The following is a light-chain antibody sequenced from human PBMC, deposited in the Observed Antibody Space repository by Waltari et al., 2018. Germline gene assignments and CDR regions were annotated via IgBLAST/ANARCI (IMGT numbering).Light chain of an antibody. V-gene: IGLV2-23*02. CDR2: EVD. Sequence: QSALTQPASVSGSPGQSITISCTGTGSAIGSFNLVSWYQQHPGKAPKLLIYEVDKRPSGVSDRFSGSKSGNTASLTISGLQAEDETDYYCYSYAGASTYVFGTGTKVTVL. J-gene: IGLJ1*01. CDR3: YSYAGASTYV. CDR1: GSAIGSFNL.